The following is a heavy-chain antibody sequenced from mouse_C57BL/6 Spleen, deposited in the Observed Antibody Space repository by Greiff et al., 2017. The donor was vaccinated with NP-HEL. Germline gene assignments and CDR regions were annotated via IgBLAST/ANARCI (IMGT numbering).Heavy chain of an antibody. J-gene: IGHJ4*01. CDR3: ARDGFTTVVATSAMDY. CDR1: GYTFTSYW. Sequence: QVQLQQPGAELVKPGASVKMSCKASGYTFTSYWITWVKQRPGQGLEWIGDIYPGSGSTNYNEKFKSKATLTVDTSSSTAYMQLSSLTSEDSAVYDCARDGFTTVVATSAMDYWGQGTSVTVSS. D-gene: IGHD1-1*01. CDR2: IYPGSGST. V-gene: IGHV1-55*01.